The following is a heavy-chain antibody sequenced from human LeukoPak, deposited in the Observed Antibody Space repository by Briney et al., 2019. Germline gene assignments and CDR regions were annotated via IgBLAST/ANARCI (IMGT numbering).Heavy chain of an antibody. CDR1: GGSISSYY. J-gene: IGHJ4*02. CDR3: ARSRGTTIFGVVISPFFDY. D-gene: IGHD3-3*01. V-gene: IGHV4-59*08. Sequence: SETLSLTCTVSGGSISSYYWSWIRQPPGKGLEWIGYIYYSGSTNYNPSLKSRVTISVDTSKNQFSLKLSSVTAADTAVYYCARSRGTTIFGVVISPFFDYWGQGTLVTVSS. CDR2: IYYSGST.